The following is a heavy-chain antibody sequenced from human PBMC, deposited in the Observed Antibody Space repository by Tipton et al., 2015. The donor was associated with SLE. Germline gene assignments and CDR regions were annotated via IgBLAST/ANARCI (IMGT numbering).Heavy chain of an antibody. D-gene: IGHD3-22*01. V-gene: IGHV3-23*01. CDR3: AKETYYYDSSGYSIFDY. CDR2: ISGSGGST. Sequence: SLRLSCAASGFTFSSYAMSWVRQAPGKGLEWVSAISGSGGSTYYADSVKGRFTISRDNSKNTLYLQMNSLRAEDTAVYYCAKETYYYDSSGYSIFDYWGQGTLVTVSS. CDR1: GFTFSSYA. J-gene: IGHJ4*02.